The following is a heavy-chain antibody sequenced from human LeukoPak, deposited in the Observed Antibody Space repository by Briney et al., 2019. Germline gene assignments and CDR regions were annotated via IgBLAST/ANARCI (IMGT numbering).Heavy chain of an antibody. D-gene: IGHD1-7*01. CDR3: ARVGTTYFFDY. CDR2: IKEDGSEK. CDR1: GFTFLTSW. J-gene: IGHJ4*02. Sequence: GGSLRLSCAASGFTFLTSWMSWVRQAPGRGLEWVANIKEDGSEKYYVDSVKGRFTNSRDNAKNSLYLQMNSLRAEDTAIYYCARVGTTYFFDYWGQGTLVTVSS. V-gene: IGHV3-7*03.